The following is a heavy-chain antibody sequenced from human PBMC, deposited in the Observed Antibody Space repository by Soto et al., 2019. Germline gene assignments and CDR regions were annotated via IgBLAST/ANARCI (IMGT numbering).Heavy chain of an antibody. D-gene: IGHD3-22*01. CDR3: ARLGYDSSGYPSWFDP. CDR1: GGSISSSSYS. V-gene: IGHV4-31*03. Sequence: SETLSLTCTVSGGSISSSSYSWSWIRQHPRKGLEWIGYVYFSGNTDYNPSLKSRVTISVDTSKKQFSLRLTCVTVTDTAEYYCARLGYDSSGYPSWFDPWGQGTLVTVSS. J-gene: IGHJ5*02. CDR2: VYFSGNT.